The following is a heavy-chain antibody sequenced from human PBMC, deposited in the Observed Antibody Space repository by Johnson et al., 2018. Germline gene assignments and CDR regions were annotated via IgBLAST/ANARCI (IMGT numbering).Heavy chain of an antibody. V-gene: IGHV3-23*01. D-gene: IGHD1-26*01. J-gene: IGHJ6*02. CDR1: GFTFTTYA. Sequence: VQLQESGGGLVQPGGSLRLSCEASGFTFTTYAMTWVRQAQGKGLEWVSSISGSGDSTYYEDPVKGRFTISRDNSKNTLFLKRDSLEVEDTALYYCAKDRYSNSVWGTDVWGQGTTVTVSS. CDR3: AKDRYSNSVWGTDV. CDR2: ISGSGDST.